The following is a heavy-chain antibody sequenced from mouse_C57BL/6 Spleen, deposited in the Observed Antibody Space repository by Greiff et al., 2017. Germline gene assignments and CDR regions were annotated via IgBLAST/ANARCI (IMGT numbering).Heavy chain of an antibody. CDR2: IDPSDSDT. CDR3: ARAYYGRSFDY. Sequence: QVQLQQPGAELVRPGSSVKLSCKASGYTFTSYWMHWVKQRPIQGLEWIGNIDPSDSDTHYNQKFKDKATLTVDKSSSTAYMQLSSLTSEDSAVYYCARAYYGRSFDYWGQGTTLTVSS. V-gene: IGHV1-52*01. CDR1: GYTFTSYW. J-gene: IGHJ2*01. D-gene: IGHD1-1*01.